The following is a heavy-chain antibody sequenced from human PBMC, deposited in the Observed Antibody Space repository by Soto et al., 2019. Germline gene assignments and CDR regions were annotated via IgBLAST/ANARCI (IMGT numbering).Heavy chain of an antibody. CDR1: GFTFTSYA. CDR2: ITGSGGST. D-gene: IGHD2-21*01. CDR3: AKEDWTTTPPFDL. V-gene: IGHV3-23*01. J-gene: IGHJ2*01. Sequence: EVQLLESGGGLVQPGGSLRLSCAASGFTFTSYAMSWVRQAPGKGLEWVSAITGSGGSTYYADSVKGRFTISRDNSKSTLYLQMSSLRAEDTAVYYCAKEDWTTTPPFDLWGRGTLVTVSS.